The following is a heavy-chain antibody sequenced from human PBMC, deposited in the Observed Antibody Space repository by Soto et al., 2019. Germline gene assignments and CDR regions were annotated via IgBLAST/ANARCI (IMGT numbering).Heavy chain of an antibody. Sequence: QVQLVQSGAEVKKPGASVKVSCKASGYTFTSYDINWVRQVTGQGLEWMGWMNPNSGNTGYPQKFQGRVTMTRNTSISTAYMELSSLRFEDTAVYYCARSTPRVERNNYAGGWFDPWGQGTLVTVSS. CDR3: ARSTPRVERNNYAGGWFDP. CDR1: GYTFTSYD. CDR2: MNPNSGNT. J-gene: IGHJ5*02. D-gene: IGHD4-4*01. V-gene: IGHV1-8*01.